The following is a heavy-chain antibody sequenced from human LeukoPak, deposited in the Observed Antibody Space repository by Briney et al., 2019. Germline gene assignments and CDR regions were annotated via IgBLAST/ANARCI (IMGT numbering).Heavy chain of an antibody. J-gene: IGHJ4*02. CDR3: ARDHSLRTILTNFDC. Sequence: ASVKVSCKASGYTFTGYYMHWVRQAPGQGLEWMGWINPNSGGTNYAQKFQGRVTMTRDTSISTAYMELSRLRSDDTAVYYCARDHSLRTILTNFDCWGQGTLVTVSS. CDR2: INPNSGGT. D-gene: IGHD1-14*01. V-gene: IGHV1-2*02. CDR1: GYTFTGYY.